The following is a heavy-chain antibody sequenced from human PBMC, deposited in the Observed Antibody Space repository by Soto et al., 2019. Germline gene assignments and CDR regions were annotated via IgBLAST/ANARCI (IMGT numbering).Heavy chain of an antibody. CDR1: GYSFTSYW. CDR3: ARPRDVSEKTPREQQLVYFDY. J-gene: IGHJ4*02. V-gene: IGHV5-51*01. D-gene: IGHD6-13*01. CDR2: IYPGDSDT. Sequence: GESLKISCKGSGYSFTSYWIGWVRQMPGKGLEWMGIIYPGDSDTRYSPSFQGQVTISADKSISTAYLQWSSLKASDTAMYYCARPRDVSEKTPREQQLVYFDYWGQGTLVTVSS.